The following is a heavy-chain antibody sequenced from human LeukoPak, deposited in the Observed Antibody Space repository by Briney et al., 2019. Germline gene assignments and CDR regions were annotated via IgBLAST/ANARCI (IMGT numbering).Heavy chain of an antibody. CDR3: ARGFLGQYYFDY. D-gene: IGHD2/OR15-2a*01. V-gene: IGHV4-38-2*02. CDR1: GYSISSGYY. Sequence: PSETLSLTCTVSGYSISSGYYWGWIRQPPGKGLEWIGSIYHSGSTYYNPSLKSRVTISVDTSKNQFSLKLSSVTAADTAVYYCARGFLGQYYFDYWGQGTLVTVSS. J-gene: IGHJ4*02. CDR2: IYHSGST.